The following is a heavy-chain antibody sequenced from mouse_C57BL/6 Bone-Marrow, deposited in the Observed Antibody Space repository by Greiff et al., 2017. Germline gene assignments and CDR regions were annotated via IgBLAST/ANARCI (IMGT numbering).Heavy chain of an antibody. D-gene: IGHD2-1*01. CDR1: GFSLTSYG. CDR2: IWGVGST. V-gene: IGHV2-6*01. CDR3: AGVYYGNFSWFAY. J-gene: IGHJ3*01. Sequence: QVQLKESGPGLVAPSPSLSITCTVSGFSLTSYGVDWVRQSPGQGLEWLGVIWGVGSTNYNSALNSRLGISKDNSKSQVFLKMNSLQTHDTAMYDCAGVYYGNFSWFAYWGQGTLVTVSA.